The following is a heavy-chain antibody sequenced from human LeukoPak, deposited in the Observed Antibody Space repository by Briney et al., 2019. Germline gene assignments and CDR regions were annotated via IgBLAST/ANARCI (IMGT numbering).Heavy chain of an antibody. CDR3: ARALIVGATGEYYLDY. V-gene: IGHV3-7*03. Sequence: GGSLRLSCAASGFTFSSYWMSWVRQAPGKGLEWVANIKQDGSEKYYVDSVKGRFTISRDNAKNSLYLQMNSLRAEDTAVYYCARALIVGATGEYYLDYWGQGTLVTASS. CDR1: GFTFSSYW. CDR2: IKQDGSEK. J-gene: IGHJ4*02. D-gene: IGHD1-26*01.